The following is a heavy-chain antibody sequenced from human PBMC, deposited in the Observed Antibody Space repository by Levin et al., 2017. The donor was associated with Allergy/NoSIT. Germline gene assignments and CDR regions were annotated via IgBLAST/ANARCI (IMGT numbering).Heavy chain of an antibody. CDR2: IWYDGSNK. J-gene: IGHJ4*02. Sequence: PGGSLRLSCAASGFTFSSYGMHWVRQAPGKGLEWVAVIWYDGSNKYYADSVKGRFTISRDNSKNTLYLQMNSLRAEDTAVYYCARGVWYYDSSGYFYFDYWGQGTLVTVSS. CDR1: GFTFSSYG. D-gene: IGHD3-22*01. CDR3: ARGVWYYDSSGYFYFDY. V-gene: IGHV3-33*01.